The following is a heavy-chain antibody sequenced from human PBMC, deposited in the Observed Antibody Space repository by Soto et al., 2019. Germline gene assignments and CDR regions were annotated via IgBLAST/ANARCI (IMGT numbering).Heavy chain of an antibody. CDR2: ISGSGGTA. Sequence: EVQLLESGGGSVQPGGSLRLSCAASGFTFSSYAMHWVRRPPGKGLEWVSSISGSGGTAYYADSVKGRFSISRDSIVNTLYLQVNSLRAADTAVYYCAKGRGQNWNFAYWGQGTLVTVSP. CDR3: AKGRGQNWNFAY. J-gene: IGHJ4*02. D-gene: IGHD1-1*01. CDR1: GFTFSSYA. V-gene: IGHV3-23*01.